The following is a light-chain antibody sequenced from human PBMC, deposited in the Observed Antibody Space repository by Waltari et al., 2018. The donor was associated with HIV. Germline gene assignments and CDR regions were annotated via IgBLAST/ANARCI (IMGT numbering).Light chain of an antibody. J-gene: IGLJ1*01. Sequence: SSELTQDPAVSVALGQTVRITCQGDSLRSYYASWYQQKPGQAPLLVVYGNDKRPSGIPDRFSGSSSGNTASLTITGAQAEDEADYYCNSRDSSGHHRVFATGTTVTVL. CDR3: NSRDSSGHHRV. CDR2: GND. CDR1: SLRSYY. V-gene: IGLV3-19*01.